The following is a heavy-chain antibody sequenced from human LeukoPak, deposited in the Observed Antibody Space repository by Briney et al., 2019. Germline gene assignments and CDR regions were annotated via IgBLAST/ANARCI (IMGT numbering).Heavy chain of an antibody. CDR3: ARRSRRWLQLIDY. J-gene: IGHJ4*02. V-gene: IGHV5-51*01. Sequence: GESLKISCKGSGYSFTSYWIGWARQMPGKGLEWMGIIYPGDSDTRYSPSFQGQVTISADKSISTAYLQWSSLKASDTAMYYCARRSRRWLQLIDYWGQGTLVTVSS. D-gene: IGHD5-12*01. CDR2: IYPGDSDT. CDR1: GYSFTSYW.